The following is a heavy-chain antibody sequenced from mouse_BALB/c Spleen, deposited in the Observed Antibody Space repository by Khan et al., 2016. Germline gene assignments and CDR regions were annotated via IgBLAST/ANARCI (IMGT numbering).Heavy chain of an antibody. J-gene: IGHJ3*01. CDR3: AKGGFAY. Sequence: QIQLVQSGPELKKPGETVRISCKASGYTFTTAGMQWVQKMLGKGLKWIGWINTHSGVPKYAEAFKGRLAFSLDTSASTAYLQISNLTNEDTATYFCAKGGFAYWGEESLVTVSA. CDR2: INTHSGVP. CDR1: GYTFTTAG. V-gene: IGHV9-4*02.